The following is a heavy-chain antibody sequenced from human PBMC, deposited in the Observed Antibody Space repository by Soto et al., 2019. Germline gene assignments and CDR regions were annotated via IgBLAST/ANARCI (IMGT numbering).Heavy chain of an antibody. Sequence: QVQLVQSGAEVKKPGSSVKVSCKASGGTFSSYTISWVRQAPGQGLEWMGRIIPILGIANYAQKFQGRVTITADKSTSTAYMELSSLRSEDTAVYYGASTVVPEDYYYGMDVWGQGTTVTVSS. CDR3: ASTVVPEDYYYGMDV. V-gene: IGHV1-69*02. J-gene: IGHJ6*02. D-gene: IGHD2-8*01. CDR2: IIPILGIA. CDR1: GGTFSSYT.